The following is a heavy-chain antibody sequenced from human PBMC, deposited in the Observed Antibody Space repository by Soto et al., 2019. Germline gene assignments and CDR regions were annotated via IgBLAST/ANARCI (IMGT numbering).Heavy chain of an antibody. Sequence: SETLSLTCAVYGGSFSGYYLSWIRQPPGKGLEWIGEINHSGSTNYNPSLKSRVTISVDTSKNQFSLKLSSVTAADTAVYYCARVLLNGSGSYYEDPFDYWGQGTLVTVSS. V-gene: IGHV4-34*01. CDR2: INHSGST. CDR3: ARVLLNGSGSYYEDPFDY. D-gene: IGHD3-10*01. CDR1: GGSFSGYY. J-gene: IGHJ4*02.